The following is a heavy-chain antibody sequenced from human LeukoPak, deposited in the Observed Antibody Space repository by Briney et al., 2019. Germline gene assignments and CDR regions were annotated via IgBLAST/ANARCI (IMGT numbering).Heavy chain of an antibody. J-gene: IGHJ4*02. D-gene: IGHD5-12*01. Sequence: AGGSLRLSCAASGFTVSSNYMSWVRQAPGKGLEWVSVIYSGGSTYYADSVKGRFTISSDNSKNTLYLQMNSLRAEDTAVYYCARGGEDGYTPFDYWGQGTLVTVSS. CDR2: IYSGGST. CDR1: GFTVSSNY. CDR3: ARGGEDGYTPFDY. V-gene: IGHV3-66*01.